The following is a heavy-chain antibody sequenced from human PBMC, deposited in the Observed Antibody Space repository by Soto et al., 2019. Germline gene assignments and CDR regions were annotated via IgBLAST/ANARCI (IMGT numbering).Heavy chain of an antibody. CDR1: GFTFSSHW. J-gene: IGHJ3*02. V-gene: IGHV3-7*01. CDR3: AKSEVWIFEI. CDR2: IRQDGGEE. D-gene: IGHD5-12*01. Sequence: EVQLVESGGGLVQPGGSLRLSCAASGFTFSSHWMSWVRQAPGKGLEWVANIRQDGGEEQYSDSVKGRFTLSRDNAKNSLYLQMNGLRVEDTAVYYCAKSEVWIFEIRGQGTMVTVSS.